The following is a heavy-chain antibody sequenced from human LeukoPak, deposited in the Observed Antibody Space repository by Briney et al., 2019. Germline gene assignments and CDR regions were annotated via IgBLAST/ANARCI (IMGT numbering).Heavy chain of an antibody. CDR3: ARRPYYYYYMDV. Sequence: PGGSVRLSCAASGFTFSSYAMHWVRQAPGKGLEYVSAISSNGGSTYYANSVKGRFTISRDNSKNTLYLQMGSLRAEDMAVYYCARRPYYYYYMDVWGKGTTVTVSS. J-gene: IGHJ6*03. V-gene: IGHV3-64*01. CDR1: GFTFSSYA. CDR2: ISSNGGST.